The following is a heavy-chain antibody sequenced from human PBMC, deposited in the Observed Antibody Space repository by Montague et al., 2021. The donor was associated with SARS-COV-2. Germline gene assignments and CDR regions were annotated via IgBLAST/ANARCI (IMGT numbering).Heavy chain of an antibody. D-gene: IGHD3-22*01. CDR1: GGSISNSGYY. Sequence: SETLSLTCTVSGGSISNSGYYWGWIRQPPGKGLEWIGSIYYSGNTYYSPSLQSRVTISVDTSKNQFSLRLNSMTAADTAVYYCARLPPYRFNSNGHYYNAVDIWGQGTMVTVSS. CDR2: IYYSGNT. CDR3: ARLPPYRFNSNGHYYNAVDI. V-gene: IGHV4-39*01. J-gene: IGHJ3*02.